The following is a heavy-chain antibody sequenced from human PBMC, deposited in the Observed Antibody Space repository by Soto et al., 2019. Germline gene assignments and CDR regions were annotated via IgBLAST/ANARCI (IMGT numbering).Heavy chain of an antibody. D-gene: IGHD2-15*01. CDR1: GGSISSFY. J-gene: IGHJ3*02. CDR2: IYYDGST. V-gene: IGHV4-59*01. CDR3: ARGGGVAGADYAFDI. Sequence: SETLSLTCIVSGGSISSFYWSWIRQPPGKGLEWIGYIYYDGSTSYNPSLKSRVTISVDTSKNQFSLRLSSVTAADTAVFYCARGGGVAGADYAFDIWGKGTMVTVPS.